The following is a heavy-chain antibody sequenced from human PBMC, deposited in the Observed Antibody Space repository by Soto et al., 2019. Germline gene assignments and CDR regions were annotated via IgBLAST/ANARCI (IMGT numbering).Heavy chain of an antibody. D-gene: IGHD3-16*01. Sequence: ASETLSLTCTVSAGSISSYYWSWIRQPPGKGLEWIGYVYYNGNTNYNPSLKSRVLISVDSSNNQFSLHLMPVTAADTAVYYCARDGGGGLDVWGQGTTVTVSS. J-gene: IGHJ6*02. V-gene: IGHV4-59*01. CDR2: VYYNGNT. CDR3: ARDGGGGLDV. CDR1: AGSISSYY.